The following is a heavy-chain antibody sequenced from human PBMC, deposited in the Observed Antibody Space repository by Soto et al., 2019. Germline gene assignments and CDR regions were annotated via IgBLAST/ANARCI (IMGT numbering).Heavy chain of an antibody. CDR1: GFSFSNYA. CDR2: FRTGGDDGTT. Sequence: PGGSLRLSCAASGFSFSNYAMNWVRQAPGKGLEWVSGFRTGGDDGTTYYADSVKGRFTISRDNSKNTLFLQMNSLRVEDTAIYYCAKKVNSGPGSQYFDYWGQGTLVTVS. J-gene: IGHJ4*02. CDR3: AKKVNSGPGSQYFDY. D-gene: IGHD3-10*01. V-gene: IGHV3-23*01.